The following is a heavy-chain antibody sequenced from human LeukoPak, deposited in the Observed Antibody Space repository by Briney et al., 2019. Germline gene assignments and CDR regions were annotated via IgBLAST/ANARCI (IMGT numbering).Heavy chain of an antibody. V-gene: IGHV4-39*01. Sequence: SETLSLTCTVSGGSISSSGYYWGWIRQPPGKGLEGIGSIHYSGSTYHNPSLKSRVTISVDTSKNQFSLRLSSVTAADTAVYYCAASYYYYSSGPRPYYFDFWGQGTLVTVSS. J-gene: IGHJ4*02. D-gene: IGHD3-22*01. CDR3: AASYYYYSSGPRPYYFDF. CDR2: IHYSGST. CDR1: GGSISSSGYY.